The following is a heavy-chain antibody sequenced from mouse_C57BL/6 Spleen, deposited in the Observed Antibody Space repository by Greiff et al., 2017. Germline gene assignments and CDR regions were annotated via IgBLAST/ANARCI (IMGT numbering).Heavy chain of an antibody. Sequence: VQLQESGAELAKPGASVKLSCKASGYTFTSYWMHWVKQRPGQGLEWIGYINPSSGYTKYNQKFKDKATLTADKSSSTAYIQLSSLTYEDSAVYYCARYPWDGDYAMDYWGQGTSVTVSS. CDR2: INPSSGYT. J-gene: IGHJ4*01. V-gene: IGHV1-7*01. CDR3: ARYPWDGDYAMDY. D-gene: IGHD4-1*01. CDR1: GYTFTSYW.